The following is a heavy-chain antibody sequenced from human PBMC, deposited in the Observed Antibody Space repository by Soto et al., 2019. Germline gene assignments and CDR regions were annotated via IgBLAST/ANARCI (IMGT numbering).Heavy chain of an antibody. CDR2: IYYSGST. V-gene: IGHV4-59*01. Sequence: SETLSLTCTVSGGSISSYYWSWIRQPPGKGLEWIGYIYYSGSTNYNPSLKSRVTISVDTSKNQFSLKLSSVTAADTAVYYCARDGYSSGWTGGMDVWGQGATVTVSS. CDR3: ARDGYSSGWTGGMDV. D-gene: IGHD6-19*01. CDR1: GGSISSYY. J-gene: IGHJ6*02.